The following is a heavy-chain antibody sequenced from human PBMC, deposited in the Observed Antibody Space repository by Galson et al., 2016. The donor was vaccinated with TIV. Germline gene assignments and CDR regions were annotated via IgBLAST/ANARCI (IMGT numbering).Heavy chain of an antibody. CDR2: IYHSGST. J-gene: IGHJ4*02. CDR1: GGSISSNGIF. Sequence: TLSLTCTVSGGSISSNGIFWSWIRQHPGKGLEWIGYIYHSGSTHYNPSLKSRVAMSVDESKNQFSLTLTSVTAADTAVYYCARDQDSGAYFDYWGQGTLVTVSS. CDR3: ARDQDSGAYFDY. V-gene: IGHV4-31*03. D-gene: IGHD2-15*01.